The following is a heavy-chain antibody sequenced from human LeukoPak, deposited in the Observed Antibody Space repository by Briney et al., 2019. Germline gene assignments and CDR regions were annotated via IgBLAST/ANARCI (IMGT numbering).Heavy chain of an antibody. D-gene: IGHD4-17*01. Sequence: GRSLRLSCAASGFTFSRNGMHGVRQAPGKGLEWVAAISYDGSDKWHADSVKGRFTISRDNSKHTLYLQMNSLRAEDTAVYYCARGGYWGDYVFDFWGPGTLVTVSS. CDR2: ISYDGSDK. J-gene: IGHJ4*02. CDR3: ARGGYWGDYVFDF. CDR1: GFTFSRNG. V-gene: IGHV3-30*03.